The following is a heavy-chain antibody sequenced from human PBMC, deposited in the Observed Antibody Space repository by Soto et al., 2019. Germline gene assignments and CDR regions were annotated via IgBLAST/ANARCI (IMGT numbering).Heavy chain of an antibody. CDR3: ARANLLWFGELLDPSPHIPYAMDV. D-gene: IGHD3-10*01. Sequence: SETLSLTCTVSGGSISSYYWSWIRQPPGKGLEWIGYIYYSGSTNYNPSLKSRVTISVDTSKNQFSLKLSSVTAADTAVYYRARANLLWFGELLDPSPHIPYAMDVWGPGTTVTVSS. J-gene: IGHJ6*02. CDR1: GGSISSYY. CDR2: IYYSGST. V-gene: IGHV4-59*01.